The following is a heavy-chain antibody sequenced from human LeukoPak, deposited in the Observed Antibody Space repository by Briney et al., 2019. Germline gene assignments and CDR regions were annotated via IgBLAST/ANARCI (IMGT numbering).Heavy chain of an antibody. CDR3: ARESEASDAFDI. CDR1: GYSISSSYY. CDR2: IYTSGST. J-gene: IGHJ3*02. V-gene: IGHV4-4*07. Sequence: SETLSLTCTVSGYSISSSYYWSWIRQPAGKGLEWIGRIYTSGSTNYNPSLKSRVTMSVDTSKNQFSLKLSSVTAADTAVYYCARESEASDAFDIWGQGTMVTVSS.